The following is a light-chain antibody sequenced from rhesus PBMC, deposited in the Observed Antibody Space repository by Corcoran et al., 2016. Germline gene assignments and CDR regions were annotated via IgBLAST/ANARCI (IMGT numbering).Light chain of an antibody. CDR2: GAT. CDR3: QQYSNWPYS. CDR1: QSVSSS. Sequence: EIVMTQSPATLSLSPGERATLSCRASQSVSSSLAWYQQKPGQAPRLLIYGATSRATGIPDRFSGSGSGTEFTRTISSLEPEDFAVYYCQQYSNWPYSFGQGTKVEIK. J-gene: IGKJ2*01. V-gene: IGKV3-42*03.